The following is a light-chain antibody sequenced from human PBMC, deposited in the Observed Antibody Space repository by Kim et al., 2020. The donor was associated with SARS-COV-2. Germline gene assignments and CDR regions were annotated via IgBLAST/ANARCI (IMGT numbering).Light chain of an antibody. V-gene: IGLV1-47*01. Sequence: GQRVTLSCSGSSSNMGSHYVCCYHHRPGTAPNPLIYRNKQRPSGVPDRFSGSKAGTSASLAITGLRSEDEAHYYCAAWDDSLSGRVFGGGTQLTVL. J-gene: IGLJ3*02. CDR3: AAWDDSLSGRV. CDR2: RNK. CDR1: SSNMGSHY.